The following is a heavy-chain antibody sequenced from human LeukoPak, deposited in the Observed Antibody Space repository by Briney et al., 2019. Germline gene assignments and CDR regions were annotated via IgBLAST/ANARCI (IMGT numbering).Heavy chain of an antibody. CDR2: IYYSGST. V-gene: IGHV4-39*01. CDR1: DGSISSSSYY. CDR3: ARRRPSYYFDY. J-gene: IGHJ4*02. Sequence: SETLSLTCTVSDGSISSSSYYWGWIRQPPGKGLEWIGSIYYSGSTYYNPSLKSRVTVSVDTSKNQFSLKLSSVTAADTAVYYCARRRPSYYFDYWGQGTLVTVSS. D-gene: IGHD3-16*02.